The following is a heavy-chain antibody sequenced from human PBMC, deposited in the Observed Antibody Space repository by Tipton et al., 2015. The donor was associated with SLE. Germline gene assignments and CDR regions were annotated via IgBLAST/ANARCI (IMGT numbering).Heavy chain of an antibody. CDR3: ARRYIKQWLAGAFDI. CDR2: IYYSGST. D-gene: IGHD6-19*01. J-gene: IGHJ3*02. Sequence: LRLSCTVSGGSISSYYWSWIRQPPGKGLEWIGYIYYSGSTNYNPSLKSRVTISVDTSKNQFSRKLSSVTAADTAVYYCARRYIKQWLAGAFDIWGQGTMVTVSS. CDR1: GGSISSYY. V-gene: IGHV4-59*01.